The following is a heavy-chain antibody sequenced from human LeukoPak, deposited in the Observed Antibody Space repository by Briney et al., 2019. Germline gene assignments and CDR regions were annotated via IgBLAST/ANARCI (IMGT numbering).Heavy chain of an antibody. CDR2: IYPGDSDT. CDR3: ARGLVVVGGTNWFDP. D-gene: IGHD2-21*01. V-gene: IGHV5-51*01. J-gene: IGHJ5*02. Sequence: GESLKISCKGSGYSFTSYWIGWVRQMPGKGLEWMGIIYPGDSDTRYSPSFQGQVTISADKSISTAYLQWSSLKASDTAMYYCARGLVVVGGTNWFDPWGQGTLVTVSS. CDR1: GYSFTSYW.